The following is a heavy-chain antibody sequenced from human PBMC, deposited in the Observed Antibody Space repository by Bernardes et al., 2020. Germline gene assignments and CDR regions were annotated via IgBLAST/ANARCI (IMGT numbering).Heavy chain of an antibody. CDR2: LSRSGDRT. CDR1: GFTFTSHA. J-gene: IGHJ4*02. D-gene: IGHD2-2*01. CDR3: AKVSSVVVPAAAHFDY. V-gene: IGHV3-23*01. Sequence: GGSLRLSCAASGFTFTSHAMTWVRQAPGKGLEWVARLSRSGDRTYYADSVKGRFTISRDNSRTTLYLQMDSLRAEDTAVYYCAKVSSVVVPAAAHFDYWGQGTLVSVSS.